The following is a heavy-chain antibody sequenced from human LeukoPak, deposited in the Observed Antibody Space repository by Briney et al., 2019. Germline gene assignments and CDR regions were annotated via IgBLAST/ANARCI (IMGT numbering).Heavy chain of an antibody. CDR1: GGSISSYY. J-gene: IGHJ4*02. D-gene: IGHD2-8*01. CDR3: ASLGGYCTNGVCFNDY. V-gene: IGHV4-59*01. CDR2: IYYSGST. Sequence: SETLSLTCTVSGGSISSYYWSWIRQPPGKGLEWIGYIYYSGSTNYNPSLKSRVTISVDTSKNQFSLKLSSVIAADTAVYYCASLGGYCTNGVCFNDYWGQGTLVTVSS.